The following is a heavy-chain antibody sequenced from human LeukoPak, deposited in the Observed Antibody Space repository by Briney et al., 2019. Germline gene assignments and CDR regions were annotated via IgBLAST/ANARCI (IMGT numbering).Heavy chain of an antibody. CDR1: GYTFTSYG. D-gene: IGHD2-2*01. CDR3: ARDPGWWGIVVVPAATRGIDY. Sequence: ASVKVSCKASGYTFTSYGISWVRQAPGQGLEWMGWISAYNGNTNYAQKLQGRVTMTTDTSTSTAYMELRSLRFDDTAVYYCARDPGWWGIVVVPAATRGIDYWGQGTLVTVSS. V-gene: IGHV1-18*01. J-gene: IGHJ4*02. CDR2: ISAYNGNT.